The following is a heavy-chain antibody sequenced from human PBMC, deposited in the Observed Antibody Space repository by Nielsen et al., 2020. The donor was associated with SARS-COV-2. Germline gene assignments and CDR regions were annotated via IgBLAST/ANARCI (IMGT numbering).Heavy chain of an antibody. Sequence: GESLKISCAASGFTFSSYWMSWVRQAPGKGLEWVANIKQDGSEKYYVDSVKGRFTISRDNAKNSLYLQMNRLRVEDTAVYYCARDVGYCGSSTCYRYSDYWGQGTLVTVSS. J-gene: IGHJ4*02. CDR1: GFTFSSYW. CDR2: IKQDGSEK. CDR3: ARDVGYCGSSTCYRYSDY. V-gene: IGHV3-7*05. D-gene: IGHD2-2*01.